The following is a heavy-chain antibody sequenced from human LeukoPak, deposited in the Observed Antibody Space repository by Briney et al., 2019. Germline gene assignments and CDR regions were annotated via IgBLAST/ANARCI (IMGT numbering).Heavy chain of an antibody. Sequence: GASVKVSCKASGYTFTSYGISWVRQAPGQGLEWMGWVSAYNGNTNYAQKLQGRVIMTTDTSTSTAYMELRSLRSDDTAVYYCARWVGGGYDDAFDIWGQGTMVTVSS. CDR1: GYTFTSYG. D-gene: IGHD3-22*01. CDR3: ARWVGGGYDDAFDI. V-gene: IGHV1-18*01. CDR2: VSAYNGNT. J-gene: IGHJ3*02.